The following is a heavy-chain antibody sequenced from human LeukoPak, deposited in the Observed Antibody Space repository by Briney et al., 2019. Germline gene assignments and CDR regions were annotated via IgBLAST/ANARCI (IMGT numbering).Heavy chain of an antibody. CDR2: MSPDGNKK. J-gene: IGHJ4*02. CDR3: ARDLIGRYTFDY. V-gene: IGHV3-30-3*01. D-gene: IGHD3-10*01. Sequence: GRSLRLSRAASGFTFSDYNMHWVRQAPGKGRDWVALMSPDGNKKYYADSVKGRFTISRDNSKNTVDLQLNSLRAEDTAVYYCARDLIGRYTFDYCGQGTLVTVSS. CDR1: GFTFSDYN.